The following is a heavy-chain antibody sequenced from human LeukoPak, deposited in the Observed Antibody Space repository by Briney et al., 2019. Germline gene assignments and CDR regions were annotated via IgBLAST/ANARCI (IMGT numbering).Heavy chain of an antibody. J-gene: IGHJ4*02. D-gene: IGHD2-21*01. CDR2: ISYDGSNK. CDR3: AKVQHADFNMNFDS. V-gene: IGHV3-30-3*01. CDR1: GFTFSTYA. Sequence: QPGRSLRLSCAASGFTFSTYAMHWVRQGPGTGLEWVAVISYDGSNKYYADSVKGRFTISRDNSKNTVYLQMNSLRAGDTAVYYCAKVQHADFNMNFDSWGQGTLVTVSS.